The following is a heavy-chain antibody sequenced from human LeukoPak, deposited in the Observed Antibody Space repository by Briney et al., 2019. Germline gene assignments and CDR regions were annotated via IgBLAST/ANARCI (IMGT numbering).Heavy chain of an antibody. Sequence: RAGESLKISCKGSGYSFTSYWIGWVRQMPGKGLEWMGIIYPGDSDTRYSPSFQGQVTISADKSISTAYLQWSSLKASDTAMYYCARIALRWSDYYYMDVWGKGTTVTVSS. D-gene: IGHD4-23*01. CDR1: GYSFTSYW. CDR2: IYPGDSDT. V-gene: IGHV5-51*01. J-gene: IGHJ6*03. CDR3: ARIALRWSDYYYMDV.